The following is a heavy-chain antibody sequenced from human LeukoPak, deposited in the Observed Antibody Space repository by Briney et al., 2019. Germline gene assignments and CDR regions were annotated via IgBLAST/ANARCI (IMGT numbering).Heavy chain of an antibody. CDR3: AREGTVTTLDAFDI. J-gene: IGHJ3*02. D-gene: IGHD4-17*01. V-gene: IGHV3-30-3*01. Sequence: GGSLRLSCVASGFTFRNYVMSWVRQAPGKGLEWVAVISYDGSNKYYADSVKGRFTISRDNSKNTLYLQMNSLRAEDTAVYYCAREGTVTTLDAFDIWAKGQWSPSLQ. CDR1: GFTFRNYV. CDR2: ISYDGSNK.